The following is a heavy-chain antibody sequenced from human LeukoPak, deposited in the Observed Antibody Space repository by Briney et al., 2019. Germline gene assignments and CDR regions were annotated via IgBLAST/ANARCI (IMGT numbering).Heavy chain of an antibody. Sequence: GGSLRLSCAASGFTFSSYGMHWVRQAPGKGLEWVAVISYDGSNKYYADSVKGRFTISRDNSKNTLYLQMNSLRAEDTAVYYCAKDLTYYYGSGGFDPWGQGTLVTVSS. CDR2: ISYDGSNK. D-gene: IGHD3-10*01. J-gene: IGHJ5*02. CDR1: GFTFSSYG. V-gene: IGHV3-30*18. CDR3: AKDLTYYYGSGGFDP.